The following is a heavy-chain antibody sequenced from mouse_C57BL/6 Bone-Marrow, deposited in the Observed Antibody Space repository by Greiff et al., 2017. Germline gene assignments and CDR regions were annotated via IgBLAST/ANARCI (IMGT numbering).Heavy chain of an antibody. CDR3: ASSIYYYGWFAY. CDR2: ISSGSSTI. Sequence: EVKLVESGGGLVKPGGSPKLSCAASGFTFSDYGMHWVRQAPEKGLEWVAYISSGSSTIYYADTVKGRFTISRDNAKNTLFLQMTSLRSEDTAMYYCASSIYYYGWFAYWGQGTMVTVSA. CDR1: GFTFSDYG. J-gene: IGHJ3*01. D-gene: IGHD1-1*01. V-gene: IGHV5-17*01.